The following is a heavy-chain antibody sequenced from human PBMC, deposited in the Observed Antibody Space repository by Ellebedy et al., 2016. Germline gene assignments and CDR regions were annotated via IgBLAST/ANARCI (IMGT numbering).Heavy chain of an antibody. CDR3: ARYGLSGTFDY. CDR1: GFTFSSYS. CDR2: ISSSSSYI. J-gene: IGHJ4*02. D-gene: IGHD3-10*01. Sequence: GESLKISCAASGFTFSSYSMNWVRQAPGKGLEWVSSISSSSSYIYYADSVKGRFTISRDNAKNSLYLQMNSLRAEDTAVYYCARYGLSGTFDYWGQGTPVTVSS. V-gene: IGHV3-21*01.